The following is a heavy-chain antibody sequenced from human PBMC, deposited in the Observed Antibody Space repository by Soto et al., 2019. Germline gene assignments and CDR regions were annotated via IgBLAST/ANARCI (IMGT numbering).Heavy chain of an antibody. CDR1: GGTVSSYA. D-gene: IGHD6-19*01. CDR2: IIPLFATA. Sequence: SATVSCEASGGTVSSYAINWVRQAPVQGLGWRGGIIPLFATADYAQKFQGRVTTTADESTSTAYMELSSLRSEDTAVYYCARSSSGSNYYYYGMDVWGQGTTVTVSS. CDR3: ARSSSGSNYYYYGMDV. J-gene: IGHJ6*02. V-gene: IGHV1-69*13.